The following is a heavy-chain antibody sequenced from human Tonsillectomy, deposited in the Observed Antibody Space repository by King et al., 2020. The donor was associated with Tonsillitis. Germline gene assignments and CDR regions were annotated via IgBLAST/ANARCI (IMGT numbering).Heavy chain of an antibody. CDR3: ASPYGDYLNSFYFMDV. J-gene: IGHJ6*03. CDR2: INSDGITT. CDR1: GFTFSRYW. D-gene: IGHD4-17*01. Sequence: VQLVESVGGLVQPGGSLRLSCAASGFTFSRYWMHCVRQAPGKGLEWVSRINSDGITTHYADSVKGRYSISRDNAKNTLYLQMNSLRHEDTAVYYCASPYGDYLNSFYFMDVWGTGTTVTVSS. V-gene: IGHV3-74*01.